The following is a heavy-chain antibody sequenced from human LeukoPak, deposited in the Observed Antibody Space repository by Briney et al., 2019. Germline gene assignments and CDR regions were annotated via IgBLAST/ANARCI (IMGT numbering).Heavy chain of an antibody. CDR3: ARLRAGFVVVTAHDAFDI. V-gene: IGHV4-59*01. CDR2: IYYSGST. CDR1: GGSISSYY. Sequence: SETLSLTCTVSGGSISSYYWSWLRQPPGKGLEWLGYIYYSGSTNYNPSLKSRVTISVDTSKNQFSLKLSSVTAADTAVYYCARLRAGFVVVTAHDAFDIWGQGTMVTVSS. D-gene: IGHD2-21*02. J-gene: IGHJ3*02.